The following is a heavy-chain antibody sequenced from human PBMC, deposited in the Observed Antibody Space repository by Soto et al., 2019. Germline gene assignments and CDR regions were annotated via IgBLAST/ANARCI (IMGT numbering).Heavy chain of an antibody. CDR3: ARDSQGGNYYYGMDV. V-gene: IGHV4-59*01. CDR1: GGSISSYY. J-gene: IGHJ6*02. Sequence: SSETLSLTCTVSGGSISSYYWSWIRQPPGKGLEWIGYIYYSGSTNYNPSLKSRVTISVDTSKNQFSLKLSSVTAADTAVYYCARDSQGGNYYYGMDVWGQGTTVTVSS. CDR2: IYYSGST.